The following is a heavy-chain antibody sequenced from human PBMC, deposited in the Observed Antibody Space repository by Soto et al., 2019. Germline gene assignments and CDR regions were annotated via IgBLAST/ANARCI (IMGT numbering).Heavy chain of an antibody. CDR3: ARGIRGLYANDF. V-gene: IGHV3-74*01. CDR2: ISSDGSST. D-gene: IGHD1-26*01. CDR1: GFIFTNYW. Sequence: EVQLEESGGGLVQPGGSVRLSCAASGFIFTNYWMHWVRQAPGKGLVWVSRISSDGSSTNNAESVRGRFTISRDNSKNTVYLQVSSLRAEDTAVYYCARGIRGLYANDFWGPGTQVTVSA. J-gene: IGHJ4*02.